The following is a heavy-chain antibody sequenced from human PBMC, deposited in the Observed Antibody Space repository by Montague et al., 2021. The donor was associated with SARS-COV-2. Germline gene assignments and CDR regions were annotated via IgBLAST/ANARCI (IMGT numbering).Heavy chain of an antibody. D-gene: IGHD3-10*01. CDR2: IYYSGST. CDR1: GGSISSSSYY. V-gene: IGHV4-39*01. CDR3: ARPLNLYYYGSGSYGSWCDP. Sequence: SETLSLTCTVSGGSISSSSYYWGWIRQPPGKGLEWIGSIYYSGSTYYNPSLKSRVTISVDTSKNQFSLKLSSVTAADTAVYYCARPLNLYYYGSGSYGSWCDPWGQGTLVTVSS. J-gene: IGHJ5*02.